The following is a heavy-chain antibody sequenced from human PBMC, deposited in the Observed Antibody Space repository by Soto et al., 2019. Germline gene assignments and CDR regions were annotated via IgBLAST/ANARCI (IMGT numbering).Heavy chain of an antibody. CDR3: ARSRGYAANMDV. D-gene: IGHD5-12*01. V-gene: IGHV4-59*01. J-gene: IGHJ6*03. Sequence: SETLSLTCTVSGGSISSYYWSWIRQPSGKGLEWIGYIYYSGSTNYNPSLKSRVTISVDTSKNQFSLKLSSVTAADTAVYYCARSRGYAANMDVWGKGTTVTVSS. CDR2: IYYSGST. CDR1: GGSISSYY.